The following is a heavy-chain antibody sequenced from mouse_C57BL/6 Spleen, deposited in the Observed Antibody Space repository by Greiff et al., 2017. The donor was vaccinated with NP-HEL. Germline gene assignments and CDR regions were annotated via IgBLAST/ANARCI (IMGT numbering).Heavy chain of an antibody. D-gene: IGHD1-1*01. Sequence: VQLQQSGPELVKPGASVKISCKASGYSFTDYNMNWVKQSNGKSLEWIGVINPNYGTTSYNQKFKGKATLTVDQSSSTAYMQLNSLTSDDSAVYYCARGLITTVVEYAMDYWGQGTSVTVSS. V-gene: IGHV1-39*01. CDR2: INPNYGTT. J-gene: IGHJ4*01. CDR1: GYSFTDYN. CDR3: ARGLITTVVEYAMDY.